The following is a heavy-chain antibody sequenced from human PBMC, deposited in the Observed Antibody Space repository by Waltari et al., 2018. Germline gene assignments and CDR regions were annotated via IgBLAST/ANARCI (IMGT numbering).Heavy chain of an antibody. V-gene: IGHV3-48*03. CDR3: AREVVDTHPYFYAYMDV. J-gene: IGHJ6*03. D-gene: IGHD5-18*01. CDR1: GFSFSNYE. Sequence: EVQLVESGGGLVQAGGSLTLSCVASGFSFSNYEMNWVRQAPGKGLEWVAYIRRNGDTTAYADSVKGRFTVSRDNAKNSLFLHMNSLGADDTAVYFCAREVVDTHPYFYAYMDVWGKGATVTVSS. CDR2: IRRNGDTT.